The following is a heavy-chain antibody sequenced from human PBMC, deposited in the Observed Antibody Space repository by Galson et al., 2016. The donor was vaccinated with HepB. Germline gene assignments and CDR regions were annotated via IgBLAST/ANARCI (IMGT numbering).Heavy chain of an antibody. J-gene: IGHJ6*02. CDR3: ARSIDIAVVVAATPFPYYGMDV. D-gene: IGHD2-15*01. CDR1: GGTFSSYA. CDR2: IIPIFGTA. Sequence: SVKVSCKASGGTFSSYAISWVRQAPGQGLEWMGGIIPIFGTANYAQKFQGRVTITADESTSTAYMELSSLGSEDTAVYYCARSIDIAVVVAATPFPYYGMDVWGQGTTVTVSS. V-gene: IGHV1-69*13.